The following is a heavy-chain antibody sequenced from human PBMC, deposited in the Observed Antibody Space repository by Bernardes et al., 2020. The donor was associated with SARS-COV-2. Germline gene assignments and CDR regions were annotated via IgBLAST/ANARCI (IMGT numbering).Heavy chain of an antibody. D-gene: IGHD5-12*01. V-gene: IGHV4-38-2*01. Sequence: SETLSLTCAVSGYSISSGYYWGWIRQPPGAGLEWIGSVCHTGNTYYNPSLKSRVTISVDTSKNQFSLKLTSVTAADTAVYYCARVIVATTRGFDYWGQGTLVTVSS. CDR2: VCHTGNT. CDR3: ARVIVATTRGFDY. CDR1: GYSISSGYY. J-gene: IGHJ4*02.